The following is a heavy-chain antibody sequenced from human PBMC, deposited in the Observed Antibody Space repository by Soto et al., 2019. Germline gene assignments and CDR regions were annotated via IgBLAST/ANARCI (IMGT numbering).Heavy chain of an antibody. CDR3: ARDAPLGLRLGELSFPGNLSPLDAFDI. Sequence: QVQLQESGPGLVKPSQTLSLTCTVSGGSISSGGYYWSWIRQHPGKGLEWIGYIYYSGSTYYNPSHKSRVTISVDPSKNHFSLKLSSVTAADTAVYYCARDAPLGLRLGELSFPGNLSPLDAFDIWGQGTMVTVSS. CDR1: GGSISSGGYY. V-gene: IGHV4-31*03. CDR2: IYYSGST. J-gene: IGHJ3*02. D-gene: IGHD3-16*02.